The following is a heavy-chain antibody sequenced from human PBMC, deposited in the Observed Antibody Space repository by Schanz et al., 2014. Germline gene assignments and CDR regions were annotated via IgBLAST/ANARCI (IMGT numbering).Heavy chain of an antibody. CDR1: GFVFGDYY. Sequence: VQLLESGGGLVQPGGSLRLSCAASGFVFGDYYMTWIRQAPGKGLEWLSYISDSGTYTNYADSVKGRFTISRDNAKNSLYLQMNSLRAEDTALYYCTKDKSQIAVAGLFDLWGQGTLVTVSS. CDR2: ISDSGTYT. D-gene: IGHD6-19*01. CDR3: TKDKSQIAVAGLFDL. V-gene: IGHV3-11*05. J-gene: IGHJ4*02.